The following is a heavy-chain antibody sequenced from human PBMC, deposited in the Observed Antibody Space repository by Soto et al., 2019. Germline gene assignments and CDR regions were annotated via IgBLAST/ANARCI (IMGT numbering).Heavy chain of an antibody. V-gene: IGHV1-69*01. CDR1: GGTFSRHS. J-gene: IGHJ4*02. D-gene: IGHD3-10*01. CDR3: ARDLTSVRGS. CDR2: IIPIFDAT. Sequence: QVQMVQSGAEVKKPGSSARVSCKVSGGTFSRHSISWVRQAPGQGLEWMGGIIPIFDATQYAQKFQGRLTITADESTITFPMDLSGLSPEDTSIYYCARDLTSVRGSWGQGTLVTVS.